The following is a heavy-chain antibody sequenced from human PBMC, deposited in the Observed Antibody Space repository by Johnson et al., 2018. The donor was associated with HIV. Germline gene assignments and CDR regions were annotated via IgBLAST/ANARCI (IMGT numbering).Heavy chain of an antibody. J-gene: IGHJ3*02. V-gene: IGHV3-64*04. Sequence: QVQLVESGGGVVQPGRSLRLSCAASGFTFSSYAMHWVRQAPGKGLEWVSAISGSGGSTYYADSVKGRLTMSRDNSKNTLYLQMHSLRAEDTAVYYCARGFSRGYNDAFDIWGQATMVTVS. CDR2: ISGSGGST. CDR1: GFTFSSYA. CDR3: ARGFSRGYNDAFDI. D-gene: IGHD3-22*01.